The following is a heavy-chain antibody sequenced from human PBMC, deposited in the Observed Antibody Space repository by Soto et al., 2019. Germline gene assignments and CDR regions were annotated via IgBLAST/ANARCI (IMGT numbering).Heavy chain of an antibody. J-gene: IGHJ6*02. D-gene: IGHD6-19*01. Sequence: GESLKISCKGSGYSFTSYWIGWVRQMPGKGLEWMGIIYPGDSDTRYSPSFQGQVTISADKSISTAYLQWSSLKASDTAMYYCARDILAVAGTYYYYYGMDVWGQGTTVTVLL. CDR2: IYPGDSDT. CDR1: GYSFTSYW. CDR3: ARDILAVAGTYYYYYGMDV. V-gene: IGHV5-51*01.